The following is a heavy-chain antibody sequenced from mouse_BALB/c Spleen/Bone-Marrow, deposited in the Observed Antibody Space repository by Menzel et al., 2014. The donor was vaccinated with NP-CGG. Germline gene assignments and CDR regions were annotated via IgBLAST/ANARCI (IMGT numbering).Heavy chain of an antibody. CDR2: VDPSDGYT. CDR1: GYTFTTYW. V-gene: IGHV1-69*02. J-gene: IGHJ3*01. D-gene: IGHD1-3*01. Sequence: VQLQQSGAELVTPGASVKLSCKASGYTFTTYWMHWVKQRPGHGLEWIGQVDPSDGYTNYSQMFKGKATLTVDKSSSTAYMQLSSLSSEGSAVYYCARGGDNFAWFAYRGQGTLVTVSA. CDR3: ARGGDNFAWFAY.